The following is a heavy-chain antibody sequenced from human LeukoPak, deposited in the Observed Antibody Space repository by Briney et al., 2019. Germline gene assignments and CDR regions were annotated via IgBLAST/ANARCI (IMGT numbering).Heavy chain of an antibody. V-gene: IGHV4-39*02. CDR1: GGSISSSSYY. D-gene: IGHD6-6*01. CDR2: IYYSGST. CDR3: ARDRPDYYYYGMDV. J-gene: IGHJ6*02. Sequence: SETLSLTCTVSGGSISSSSYYWGWIRQPPGKGLEWIGSIYYSGSTYYNPSLKSRVTISVDTSKNQFSLKLSSVTAADTAVYYCARDRPDYYYYGMDVWGQGTTVTVSS.